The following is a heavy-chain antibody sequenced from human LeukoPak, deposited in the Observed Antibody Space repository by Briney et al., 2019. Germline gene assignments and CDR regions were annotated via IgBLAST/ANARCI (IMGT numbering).Heavy chain of an antibody. Sequence: SGGSLRLSCAASGFTFSRSDMIWVRQAPGKGLEWVSIISGSGGSTYYADSVRGRFSISRDNSENILYLQLNSLRAEDTAVYHCAKKASSWSPRFDSWGQGTLVTVSS. CDR3: AKKASSWSPRFDS. D-gene: IGHD6-13*01. CDR2: ISGSGGST. CDR1: GFTFSRSD. V-gene: IGHV3-23*01. J-gene: IGHJ5*01.